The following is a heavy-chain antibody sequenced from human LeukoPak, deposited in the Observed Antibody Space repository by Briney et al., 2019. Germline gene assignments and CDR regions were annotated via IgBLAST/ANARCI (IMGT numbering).Heavy chain of an antibody. CDR2: IYYSGST. CDR3: ARDGAGAARHYYYYYMDV. CDR1: GGSISSYY. J-gene: IGHJ6*03. V-gene: IGHV4-59*12. Sequence: SETLSLTCTVSGGSISSYYWSWIRQPPGKGLEWIGYIYYSGSTNYNPSLKSRVTISVDKSKNQFSLKLSSVTAADTAVYYCARDGAGAARHYYYYYMDVWGKGTTVTVSS. D-gene: IGHD6-6*01.